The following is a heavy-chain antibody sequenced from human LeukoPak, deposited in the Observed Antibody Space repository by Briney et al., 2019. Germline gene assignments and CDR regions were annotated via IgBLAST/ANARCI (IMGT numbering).Heavy chain of an antibody. V-gene: IGHV3-66*01. Sequence: GGSLRLSCAASGFTFSSYSMNWVRQAPGMGLEWVSAIHSGDNTYYADSVKGRFTISRDNSKNTLHLQMNSLRAEDSAVYYCARVLAYSSGWVPFDYWGQGTLVTVSS. CDR1: GFTFSSYS. D-gene: IGHD6-19*01. CDR2: IHSGDNT. CDR3: ARVLAYSSGWVPFDY. J-gene: IGHJ4*02.